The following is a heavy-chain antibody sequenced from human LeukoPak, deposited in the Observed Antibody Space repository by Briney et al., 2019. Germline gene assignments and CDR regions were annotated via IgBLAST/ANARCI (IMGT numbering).Heavy chain of an antibody. D-gene: IGHD3-22*01. Sequence: PGGSLRLSCAASGFTFSSYAMSWVRQAPGKGLEWGSAINGSGGSTYYADSVKGRFTISRDNSKNTLYPQMNSLRAEDTAVYYCANLDAYDSSGYYLRNWFDPWGQGTLVTVSS. CDR3: ANLDAYDSSGYYLRNWFDP. CDR2: INGSGGST. J-gene: IGHJ5*02. CDR1: GFTFSSYA. V-gene: IGHV3-23*01.